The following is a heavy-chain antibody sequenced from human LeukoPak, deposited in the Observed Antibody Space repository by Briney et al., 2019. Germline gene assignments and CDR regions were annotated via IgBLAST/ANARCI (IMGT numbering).Heavy chain of an antibody. J-gene: IGHJ5*02. CDR3: AAGYSSSWYKTYNWFDP. CDR2: IYSGGST. V-gene: IGHV3-53*01. CDR1: GFTVSSNY. Sequence: PGGSLRLSCAASGFTVSSNYMSWVRQAPGKGLEWVSVIYSGGSTYYADSVKGRFTISRGNSKNTLYLQMNSLRAEDTAVYYCAAGYSSSWYKTYNWFDPWGQGTLVTVSS. D-gene: IGHD6-13*01.